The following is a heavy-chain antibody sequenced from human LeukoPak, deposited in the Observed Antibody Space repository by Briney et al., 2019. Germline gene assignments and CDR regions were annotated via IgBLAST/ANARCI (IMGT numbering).Heavy chain of an antibody. CDR3: ARRPEYCSSTSCLGYYYYYMDV. Sequence: SETLSLTCTVSGGSTSSSSYYWAWIRQPPGKGLEWVGSIYYSGSTYYNPSLKSRVTISVDTSKNQFSLKLSSVTAADTAVYYCARRPEYCSSTSCLGYYYYYMDVWGKGTTVTVSS. CDR1: GGSTSSSSYY. CDR2: IYYSGST. V-gene: IGHV4-39*01. J-gene: IGHJ6*03. D-gene: IGHD2-2*01.